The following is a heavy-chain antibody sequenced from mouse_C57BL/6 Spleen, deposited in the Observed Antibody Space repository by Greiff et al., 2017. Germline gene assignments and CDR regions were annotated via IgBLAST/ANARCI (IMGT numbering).Heavy chain of an antibody. V-gene: IGHV2-9-1*01. D-gene: IGHD6-1*01. CDR1: GFSLTSYA. Sequence: VQGVESGPGLVAPSQRLSITCTVSGFSLTSYAISWVRQPPGKGLEWLGVIWTGGGTNYNSALHSRLSISKDNSKSQGFVKMNSLQTDDTARYYCARNLLYYVDDWGQGTTLTVSS. CDR2: IWTGGGT. J-gene: IGHJ2*01. CDR3: ARNLLYYVDD.